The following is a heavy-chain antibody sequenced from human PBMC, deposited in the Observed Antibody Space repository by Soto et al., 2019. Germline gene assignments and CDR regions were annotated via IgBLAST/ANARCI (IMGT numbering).Heavy chain of an antibody. Sequence: SETLSLTCAVSGGSISSGGYSWWFLRQPPGKGLEWIGEIYHSGSTNYNPSLKSRVTISVDKSKNQFSLKLSSVTAADTAVYYCARHDSLTWFDYWGQGTLVTVSS. CDR2: IYHSGST. J-gene: IGHJ4*02. V-gene: IGHV4-30-2*01. CDR3: ARHDSLTWFDY. D-gene: IGHD5-18*01. CDR1: GGSISSGGYS.